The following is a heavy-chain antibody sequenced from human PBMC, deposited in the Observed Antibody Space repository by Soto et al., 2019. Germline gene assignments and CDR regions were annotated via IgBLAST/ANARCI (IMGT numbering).Heavy chain of an antibody. CDR3: VSQRPSLLASAWFGY. J-gene: IGHJ4*02. CDR1: VGSVSNSNYY. CDR2: VYYRGRS. D-gene: IGHD3-10*01. Sequence: PSETLSLTSTVSVGSVSNSNYYWGWVRQSPGKGVEWIGSVYYRGRSYSKSAVMSRVTNSVDNSHNQFSQKLNSVTASQTAVYDCVSQRPSLLASAWFGYRGPGALVTVS. V-gene: IGHV4-39*01.